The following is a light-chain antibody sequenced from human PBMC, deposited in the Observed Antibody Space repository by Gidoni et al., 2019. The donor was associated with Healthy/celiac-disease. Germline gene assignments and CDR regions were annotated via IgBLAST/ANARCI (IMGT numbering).Light chain of an antibody. J-gene: IGLJ2*01. V-gene: IGLV3-1*01. CDR3: QAWDSSTAS. CDR1: KLGDKY. CDR2: QDS. Sequence: SSALTQPPSVSVSPGQTASITCPGDKLGDKYACWYQQKPGQSPVLVIYQDSKRPSGIPERFSGPNSGNTATLTISGTQAMDEADYYCQAWDSSTASFGGGTKLTVL.